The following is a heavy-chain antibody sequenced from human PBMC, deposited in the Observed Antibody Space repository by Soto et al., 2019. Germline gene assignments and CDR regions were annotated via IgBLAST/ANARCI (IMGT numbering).Heavy chain of an antibody. CDR3: ARDTTSLSVDAFDI. CDR2: IYYSGST. CDR1: GGSVSTGEDY. Sequence: SERLSSTCAVSGGSVSTGEDYWRWIRQPPGKGLEWIGYIYYSGSTYYNPSLKSRVTISVDTSKNQFSLKLSSVTAADTAVYYCARDTTSLSVDAFDIWGQGTMVT. V-gene: IGHV4-30-4*01. J-gene: IGHJ3*02. D-gene: IGHD1-26*01.